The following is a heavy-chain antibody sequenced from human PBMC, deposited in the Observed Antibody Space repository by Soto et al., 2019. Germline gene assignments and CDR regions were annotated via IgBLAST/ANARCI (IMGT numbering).Heavy chain of an antibody. V-gene: IGHV3-11*05. D-gene: IGHD3-22*01. CDR1: GITFSDYH. Sequence: QVQLVESGGGLVKTGGSLRLSCVASGITFSDYHMSWFRQAPGKGLEWVAYISSGRSYTNYADSVKGRFTISRDNARNSLYLQMNSLRAEDTATYYCARGNRVIVVVTNYYYYGMDVWGQGTTVTVSS. J-gene: IGHJ6*02. CDR3: ARGNRVIVVVTNYYYYGMDV. CDR2: ISSGRSYT.